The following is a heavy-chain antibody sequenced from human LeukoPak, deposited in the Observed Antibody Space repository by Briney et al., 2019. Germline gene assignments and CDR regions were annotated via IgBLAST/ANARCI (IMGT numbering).Heavy chain of an antibody. CDR3: ASLSGWSRGDAFNI. J-gene: IGHJ3*02. Sequence: GGSLRLSCAASGFIVSSNYMTWVRQAPGKGLECVSLIYSGGSTYYADSVKGRFTISRDNSKNTLNLQMNSLRAEDTAVYYCASLSGWSRGDAFNIWGQGTMVTVSS. D-gene: IGHD6-19*01. CDR2: IYSGGST. CDR1: GFIVSSNY. V-gene: IGHV3-53*01.